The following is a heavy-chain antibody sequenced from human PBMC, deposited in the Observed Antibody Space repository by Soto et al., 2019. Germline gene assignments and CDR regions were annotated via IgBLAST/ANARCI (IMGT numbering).Heavy chain of an antibody. Sequence: QVQLVQSGAEVKKPGSSVKVSCKASGGTFNNYAVTWVRQAPGQGLEWMGGLIPTLGAPNYAQKFQDRVTITADESTSTFYMELNSLRSEDTAVYYCASSYGTSWYGDYWGQGTLVTVSS. CDR2: LIPTLGAP. V-gene: IGHV1-69*01. J-gene: IGHJ4*02. D-gene: IGHD6-13*01. CDR3: ASSYGTSWYGDY. CDR1: GGTFNNYA.